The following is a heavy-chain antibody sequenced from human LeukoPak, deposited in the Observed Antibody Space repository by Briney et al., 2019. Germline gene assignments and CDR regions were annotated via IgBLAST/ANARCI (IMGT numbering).Heavy chain of an antibody. CDR2: ISYDGSNK. J-gene: IGHJ3*02. D-gene: IGHD3-10*01. CDR3: ARGKSLLWFGESGHDAFDI. Sequence: GRSLRLSRAASGFTFSSYAMHWVRQAPGKGLEWVAVISYDGSNKYYADSVKGRFTISRDNSKNTLYLQMNSLRAEDTAVYYCARGKSLLWFGESGHDAFDIWGQGTMVTVSS. V-gene: IGHV3-30-3*01. CDR1: GFTFSSYA.